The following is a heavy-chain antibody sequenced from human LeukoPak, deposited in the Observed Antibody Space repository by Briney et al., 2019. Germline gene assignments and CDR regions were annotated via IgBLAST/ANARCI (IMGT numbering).Heavy chain of an antibody. V-gene: IGHV3-21*01. Sequence: PGGSLRLSCAASGFTFSSYAMNWVRQAPGKGLEWVSSISTSSSYIYYADPVKGRFTIARDNAKNSLYLQMDSLRAEDTAVYYCARGYDFGSGSFFDYWGQGTLFTVSS. D-gene: IGHD3-10*01. CDR3: ARGYDFGSGSFFDY. J-gene: IGHJ4*02. CDR2: ISTSSSYI. CDR1: GFTFSSYA.